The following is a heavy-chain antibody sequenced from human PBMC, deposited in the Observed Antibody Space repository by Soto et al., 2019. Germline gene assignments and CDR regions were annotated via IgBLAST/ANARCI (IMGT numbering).Heavy chain of an antibody. CDR1: GYTFTNYA. V-gene: IGHV1-3*05. D-gene: IGHD5-12*01. CDR3: ARVSGYYFLDY. CDR2: INAGKGKT. J-gene: IGHJ4*02. Sequence: QVQLVQSGAEEKKPGASVKVSRKASGYTFTNYAMHWVRQAPGQRLEWMGWINAGKGKTKYSPKFQGRVTITRDTSASTAYMELSSLRSEDTAVYYCARVSGYYFLDYWGQGTLVTVSS.